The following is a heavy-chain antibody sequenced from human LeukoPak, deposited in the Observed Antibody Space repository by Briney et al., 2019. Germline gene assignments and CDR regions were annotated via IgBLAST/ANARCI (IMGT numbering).Heavy chain of an antibody. V-gene: IGHV4-31*03. Sequence: SETLSLTCIVSGGSISSSSHNWGWIRQHPGKGLEWIGYIYYSGSTYYNPSLKSRVTISVDTSKNQFSLKLSSVTAADTAVYYCARDSHDYGDYLGAFDIWGQGTMVTVSS. D-gene: IGHD4-17*01. CDR3: ARDSHDYGDYLGAFDI. CDR2: IYYSGST. J-gene: IGHJ3*02. CDR1: GGSISSSSHN.